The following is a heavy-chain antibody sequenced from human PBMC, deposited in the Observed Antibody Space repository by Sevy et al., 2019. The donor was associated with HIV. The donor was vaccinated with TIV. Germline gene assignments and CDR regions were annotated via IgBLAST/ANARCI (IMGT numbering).Heavy chain of an antibody. CDR2: ISSSSSTI. CDR1: GFTFSSYS. V-gene: IGHV3-48*01. J-gene: IGHJ3*02. CDR3: ATRYYYDSSGYRRDAFDI. D-gene: IGHD3-22*01. Sequence: GSLRLSCAASGFTFSSYSMNWVRQAPGKGLEWVSYISSSSSTIYYADSVKGRFTISRDNAKNSLYLQMNSLRAEDTAVYYCATRYYYDSSGYRRDAFDIWGQGTMVTVSS.